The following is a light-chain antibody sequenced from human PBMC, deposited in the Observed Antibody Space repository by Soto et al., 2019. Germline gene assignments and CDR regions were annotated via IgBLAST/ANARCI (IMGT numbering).Light chain of an antibody. J-gene: IGLJ1*01. CDR3: CSNAGSSTYV. CDR1: SSDVGSHNL. Sequence: QSALTQPASVSGSPGQSITISCTGTSSDVGSHNLVSWYQQYPGKAPKLIIFEASKRPSGVSNRFSGSKSGTTASLTISGLQAEDEADYYCCSNAGSSTYVFGTGSKLTV. V-gene: IGLV2-23*01. CDR2: EAS.